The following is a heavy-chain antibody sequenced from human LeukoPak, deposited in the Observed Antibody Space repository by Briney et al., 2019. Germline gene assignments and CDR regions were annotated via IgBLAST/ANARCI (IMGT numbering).Heavy chain of an antibody. J-gene: IGHJ4*02. Sequence: GGSLRLSCAASGFTVSSSYMSWVRQAPGKGLEWVSVIYSGGSTYYADSVKGRFTISRDNSKNTPYLQMNSLRAEDTAVYYCARDRGSGWYYFDYWGQGTLVTVSS. CDR1: GFTVSSSY. CDR2: IYSGGST. D-gene: IGHD6-19*01. V-gene: IGHV3-53*01. CDR3: ARDRGSGWYYFDY.